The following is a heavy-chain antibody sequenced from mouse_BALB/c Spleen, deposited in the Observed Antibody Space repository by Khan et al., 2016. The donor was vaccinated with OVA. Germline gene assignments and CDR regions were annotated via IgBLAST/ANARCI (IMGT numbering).Heavy chain of an antibody. Sequence: VQLKQSGAELVKPGASVKLSCPASGFNIKDTYMHWVKQRPEQGLEWIGTIDPANGNTKYDPKFQGKATITTDTSSNTAYLQLSSLTSEDTAVYYCATLGVYAMDYWGQGTSVTVSS. CDR2: IDPANGNT. J-gene: IGHJ4*01. V-gene: IGHV14-3*02. CDR3: ATLGVYAMDY. CDR1: GFNIKDTY.